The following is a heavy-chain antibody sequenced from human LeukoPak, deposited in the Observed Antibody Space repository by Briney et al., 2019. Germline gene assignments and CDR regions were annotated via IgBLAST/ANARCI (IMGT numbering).Heavy chain of an antibody. CDR2: IIPIFGTA. V-gene: IGHV1-69*05. J-gene: IGHJ5*01. CDR1: GGTFSSYA. Sequence: ASVKVSCKASGGTFSSYAISWVRQAPGQGLEWKGGIIPIFGTANYAQKFQGRVTITTDESTSTAYMELSSLRSEDTAVYYCASVVVVAATPSWFDSWGQGTLVTVSS. D-gene: IGHD2-15*01. CDR3: ASVVVVAATPSWFDS.